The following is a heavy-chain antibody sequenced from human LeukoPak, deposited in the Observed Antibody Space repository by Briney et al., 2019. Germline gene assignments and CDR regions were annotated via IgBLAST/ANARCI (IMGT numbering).Heavy chain of an antibody. CDR1: GFTFSSYN. Sequence: PGGSLRLSCAASGFTFSSYNTNWVRQAPGKGLEWVSYISSSSSTIYYADSVKGRFTISRDNAKNSLYLQMNSLRAEDTAVYYCARVKTTYYYDSSSGYWGQGTLVTVSS. V-gene: IGHV3-48*04. J-gene: IGHJ4*02. D-gene: IGHD3-22*01. CDR3: ARVKTTYYYDSSSGY. CDR2: ISSSSSTI.